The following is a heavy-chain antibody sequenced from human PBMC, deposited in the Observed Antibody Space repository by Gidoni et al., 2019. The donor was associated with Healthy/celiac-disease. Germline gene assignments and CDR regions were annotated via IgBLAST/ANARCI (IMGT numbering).Heavy chain of an antibody. V-gene: IGHV3-33*01. CDR2: RWYERSNK. J-gene: IGHJ6*03. Sequence: QVKLVESGGGVVQPGRSLRLSCAASGFTFSSYGMLWARQAPGKGLEWVGYRWYERSNKSDENSVKGQFTISRDNSKMTLDLQMNSLRVEDTAVYYCARDATTMVQGENPYYYYYMDVWGKGTTVTVSS. D-gene: IGHD3-10*01. CDR3: ARDATTMVQGENPYYYYYMDV. CDR1: GFTFSSYG.